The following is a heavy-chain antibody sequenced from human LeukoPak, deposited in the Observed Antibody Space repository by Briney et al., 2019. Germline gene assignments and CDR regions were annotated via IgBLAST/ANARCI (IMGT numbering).Heavy chain of an antibody. CDR1: GGSISTYY. CDR2: IYYSGNT. J-gene: IGHJ5*02. Sequence: SETLSLTCTVSGGSISTYYWNWIRQPPGKGLEWIGYIYYSGNTNYNPSLKSRVTISVDTSKNQFSLKLTSVTAADTALYYCARSQFSGNWFDPWGQGTLVTVPS. CDR3: ARSQFSGNWFDP. V-gene: IGHV4-59*01.